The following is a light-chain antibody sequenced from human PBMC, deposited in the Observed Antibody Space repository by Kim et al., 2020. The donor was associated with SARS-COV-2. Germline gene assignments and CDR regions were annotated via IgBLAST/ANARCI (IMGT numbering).Light chain of an antibody. CDR2: FCS. V-gene: IGKV2-28*01. Sequence: PAAISCWFCQSLVHGAGDTFLDWYVLKPGQSPQPLIYFCSYRAYGVPDRFSASVSGTEYTLRISRVEAEDVVIYYCMQVIQTPVTFGGGTKVDIK. CDR3: MQVIQTPVT. CDR1: QSLVHGAGDTF. J-gene: IGKJ4*01.